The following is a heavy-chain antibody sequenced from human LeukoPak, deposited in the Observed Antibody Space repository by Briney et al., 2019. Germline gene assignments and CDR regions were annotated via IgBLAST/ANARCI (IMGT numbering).Heavy chain of an antibody. J-gene: IGHJ4*02. CDR1: GFTFSSYA. Sequence: PGGSLRLSCVASGFTFSSYAMRWVRQAPGKGLEWVSAISGSGGSTYYADSVKGRFTISRDNSKNTLYLQMNSLRAEDTAVYYCAKSYESSGPPFYYWGQGTLGTVSS. D-gene: IGHD3-22*01. V-gene: IGHV3-23*01. CDR2: ISGSGGST. CDR3: AKSYESSGPPFYY.